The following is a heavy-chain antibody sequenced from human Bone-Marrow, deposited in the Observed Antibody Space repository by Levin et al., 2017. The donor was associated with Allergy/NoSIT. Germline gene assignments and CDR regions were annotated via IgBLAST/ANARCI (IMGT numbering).Heavy chain of an antibody. D-gene: IGHD5/OR15-5a*01. Sequence: SCSVSGGSVSSGTYYWSWIRRPPGKGLEWIGYINYRGVTKYNPSLKSRATISVDTSKNEFSLKVTSVTAADTAVYYCARNRIIVSGGNDYYYGMDGWGQGTTVTVSS. V-gene: IGHV4-61*01. CDR1: GGSVSSGTYY. CDR2: INYRGVT. CDR3: ARNRIIVSGGNDYYYGMDG. J-gene: IGHJ6*02.